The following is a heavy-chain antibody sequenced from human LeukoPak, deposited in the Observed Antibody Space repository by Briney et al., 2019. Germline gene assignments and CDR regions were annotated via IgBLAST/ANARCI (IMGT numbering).Heavy chain of an antibody. CDR3: ARGGDYGGHAFDI. CDR2: ISSSSSYI. D-gene: IGHD4-23*01. Sequence: PGGSLRLSCAASGFTFSSYSMNWVRQAPGKGLEWVSSISSSSSYIYYADSVKGRFTISRDNAKNSLYLQMNSLRAEDTAVYYCARGGDYGGHAFDIWGQGTMVTVSS. V-gene: IGHV3-21*01. CDR1: GFTFSSYS. J-gene: IGHJ3*02.